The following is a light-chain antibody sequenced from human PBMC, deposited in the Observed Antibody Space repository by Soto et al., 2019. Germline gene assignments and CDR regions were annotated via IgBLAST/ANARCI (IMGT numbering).Light chain of an antibody. J-gene: IGLJ3*02. Sequence: QPVLTQSPSASASLGASVKLTCTLSSGHSSFAIAWHQQQPEKGPRYLMKVNSDGSHNKGDGIPDRFSGSSSGAERYLTISRLQSEDEADYYCQTWATGIRVFGGGTQLTVL. CDR1: SGHSSFA. CDR3: QTWATGIRV. CDR2: VNSDGSH. V-gene: IGLV4-69*01.